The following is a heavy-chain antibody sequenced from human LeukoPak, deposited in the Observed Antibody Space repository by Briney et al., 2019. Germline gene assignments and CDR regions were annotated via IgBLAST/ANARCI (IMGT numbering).Heavy chain of an antibody. Sequence: GASVKVSCKASGYTFTSYDINWVRRATGQGLEWMGWMNPNSGNTGYAQKFQGRVTMTRNTSISTAYMELSSLRSEDTAVYYRARAPTVRYILTGYMYYFDYWGQGTLVTVSS. J-gene: IGHJ4*02. CDR1: GYTFTSYD. D-gene: IGHD3-9*01. CDR2: MNPNSGNT. V-gene: IGHV1-8*01. CDR3: ARAPTVRYILTGYMYYFDY.